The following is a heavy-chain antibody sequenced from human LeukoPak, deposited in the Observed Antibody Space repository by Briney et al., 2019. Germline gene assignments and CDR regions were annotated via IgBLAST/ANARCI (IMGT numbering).Heavy chain of an antibody. Sequence: GGSLRLSCAASGFTVSSNYMSWVRQAPGKGLEWVSYMTSSGSIIYYADSVKGRFTISRDNAKNSLYLQMNSLRAEDTAVYYCARDAWDAFDVWGQGTMVTVSS. CDR1: GFTVSSNY. J-gene: IGHJ3*01. CDR3: ARDAWDAFDV. CDR2: MTSSGSII. V-gene: IGHV3-11*04.